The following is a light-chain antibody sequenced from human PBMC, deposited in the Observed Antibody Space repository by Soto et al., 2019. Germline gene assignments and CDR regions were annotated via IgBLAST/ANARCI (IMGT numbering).Light chain of an antibody. CDR3: QQYGRSPWT. CDR2: GAS. V-gene: IGKV3-20*01. J-gene: IGKJ1*01. CDR1: QSVGSNY. Sequence: EIVLTQSPGTLSLSPGERATLSCRASQSVGSNYLAWYQQKPGQAPRLLIYGASSRATGIPDRFSGSGSGADFTLTISRLEPEDFAVYYCQQYGRSPWTFGKGTKVEI.